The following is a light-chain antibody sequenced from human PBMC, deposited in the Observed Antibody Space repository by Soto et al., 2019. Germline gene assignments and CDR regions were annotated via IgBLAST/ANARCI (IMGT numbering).Light chain of an antibody. J-gene: IGKJ1*01. CDR3: QKYNIAPWT. CDR1: QAISNY. Sequence: DIQMTQSPSSLSAYVGDRVTITCRASQAISNYLACYQQKPGKVPKLLIYASSTLQSGVPSRFRGIGSGTYFTLTISSLQPEDVATYSCQKYNIAPWTFGQGTKVEIK. V-gene: IGKV1-27*01. CDR2: ASS.